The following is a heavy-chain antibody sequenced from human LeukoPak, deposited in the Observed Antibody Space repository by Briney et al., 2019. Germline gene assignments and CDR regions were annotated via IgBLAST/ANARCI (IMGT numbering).Heavy chain of an antibody. D-gene: IGHD3-22*01. J-gene: IGHJ4*02. CDR2: INPSGGST. CDR1: GYTFTSYY. V-gene: IGHV1-46*01. CDR3: ATDCDRHYYDSSGYNN. Sequence: ASVKVSCKASGYTFTSYYMHWVRQAPGQGLEWMGIINPSGGSTSYAQKFQGRVTMTEDTSTDTAYMELSSLRSEDTAVYYCATDCDRHYYDSSGYNNWGQGTLVTVSS.